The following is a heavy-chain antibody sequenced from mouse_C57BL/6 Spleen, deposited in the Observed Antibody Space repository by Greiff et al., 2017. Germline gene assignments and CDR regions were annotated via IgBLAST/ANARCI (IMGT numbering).Heavy chain of an antibody. D-gene: IGHD2-2*01. V-gene: IGHV7-3*01. CDR3: ARCKRMVTTNYAMDY. CDR2: IRNKANGYTT. J-gene: IGHJ4*01. CDR1: GFTFTDYY. Sequence: EVKLVEPGGGLVQPGGSLSLSCAASGFTFTDYYMSWVRQPPGKALEWLGFIRNKANGYTTEYSTSVQGRFTISRDNSQSILYLQMNALRAEDSATYYCARCKRMVTTNYAMDYWGQGTSVTVSS.